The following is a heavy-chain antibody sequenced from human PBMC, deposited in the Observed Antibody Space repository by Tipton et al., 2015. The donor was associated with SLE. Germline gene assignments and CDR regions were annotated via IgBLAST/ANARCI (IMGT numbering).Heavy chain of an antibody. CDR1: GFTFSSYS. V-gene: IGHV3-21*01. CDR3: ARDPQQLVGLYYYYYMDV. J-gene: IGHJ6*03. CDR2: ISSSSSYI. D-gene: IGHD6-13*01. Sequence: GSLRLSCAASGFTFSSYSMNWVRQAPGKGLEWVSSISSSSSYIYYADSVKGRFTISRDNAKNSLYLQMSSLRAEDTAVYYCARDPQQLVGLYYYYYMDVWGKGTTVTVSS.